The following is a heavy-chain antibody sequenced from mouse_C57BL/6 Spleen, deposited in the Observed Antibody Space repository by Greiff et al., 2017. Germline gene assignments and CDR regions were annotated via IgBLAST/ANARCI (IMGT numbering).Heavy chain of an antibody. CDR2: IYPGSGST. CDR3: ARKYDGYWYIEV. Sequence: QVQLQQSGAELVKPGASVKMSCKASGYTFTSYWITWVKQRPGQGLEWIGDIYPGSGSTNYNEKFKSKATLTVDTSSSTAYMQLSSLTSEDSAVYYCARKYDGYWYIEVWGTGTTVTVSS. CDR1: GYTFTSYW. D-gene: IGHD2-3*01. J-gene: IGHJ1*03. V-gene: IGHV1-55*01.